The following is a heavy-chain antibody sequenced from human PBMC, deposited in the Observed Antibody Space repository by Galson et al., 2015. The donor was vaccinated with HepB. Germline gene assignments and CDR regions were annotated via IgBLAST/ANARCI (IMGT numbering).Heavy chain of an antibody. CDR3: ARHGGGYSYGDGAFDI. Sequence: TLSLTCTVSGGSISSYYWSWIRQPPGKGLEWIGYIYYSGSTNYNPSLKSRVTISVDTSKNQFSLKLISVTAADTAVYYCARHGGGYSYGDGAFDIWGQGTMVTVSS. CDR1: GGSISSYY. J-gene: IGHJ3*02. D-gene: IGHD5-18*01. V-gene: IGHV4-59*08. CDR2: IYYSGST.